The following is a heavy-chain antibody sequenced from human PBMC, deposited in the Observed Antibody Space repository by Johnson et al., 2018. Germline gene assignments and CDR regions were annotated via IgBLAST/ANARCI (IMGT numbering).Heavy chain of an antibody. V-gene: IGHV3-7*01. CDR1: GFSFSTYW. J-gene: IGHJ6*02. CDR3: ARGGQHPLTRYYYNGMDV. D-gene: IGHD1-14*01. Sequence: VQLVQSGGGLVQPGGSLRLSCAASGFSFSTYWMTWVRQAPGEGLEWVANIKQDGSEKDYVDSVKGRFTISRDNAKNSLYLQMNSRRVEDTAVYYCARGGQHPLTRYYYNGMDVWGQGTTVTVSS. CDR2: IKQDGSEK.